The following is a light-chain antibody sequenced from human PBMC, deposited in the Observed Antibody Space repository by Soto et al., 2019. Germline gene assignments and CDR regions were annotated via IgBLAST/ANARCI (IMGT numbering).Light chain of an antibody. J-gene: IGKJ1*01. CDR1: ESVSDNY. CDR2: GAS. V-gene: IGKV3-20*01. Sequence: EIVLTQSPGTLSLSPGERATLSCRASESVSDNYLAWYQQRSGQAPRLVIYGASIRDTGLPDRFSGGGSGRDFTLTISRLEPEDSAVYYCHQYGISPGTFGQGTKVDIK. CDR3: HQYGISPGT.